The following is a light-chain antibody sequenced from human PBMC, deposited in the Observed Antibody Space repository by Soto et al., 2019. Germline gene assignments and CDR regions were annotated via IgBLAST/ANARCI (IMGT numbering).Light chain of an antibody. CDR2: DVS. J-gene: IGLJ1*01. V-gene: IGLV2-14*03. CDR3: SSYTTSNARQIV. Sequence: QCVLTQPAPVSGAPGQLITISCTGTSSDVGGYNYVSWYQHHPGKASKLLIYDVSNRPSGVSNRFSGSKSDNTASLTISGLQPEDEADYYCSSYTTSNARQIVFGTGTKVTVL. CDR1: SSDVGGYNY.